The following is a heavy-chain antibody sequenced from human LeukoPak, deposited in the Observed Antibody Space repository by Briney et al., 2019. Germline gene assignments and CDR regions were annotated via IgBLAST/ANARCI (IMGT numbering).Heavy chain of an antibody. D-gene: IGHD3-10*01. CDR3: ARATQTYSYGSGSYDFDY. J-gene: IGHJ4*02. Sequence: SETLSLTCTVSGGSISSYYWSWIRQPPGKGLEWIGYIYHSGSTKYNPSLKSRVTISVDTSKKQFSLKLSSVTAADTAVYFCARATQTYSYGSGSYDFDYWGQGTLVTVSS. CDR2: IYHSGST. CDR1: GGSISSYY. V-gene: IGHV4-59*01.